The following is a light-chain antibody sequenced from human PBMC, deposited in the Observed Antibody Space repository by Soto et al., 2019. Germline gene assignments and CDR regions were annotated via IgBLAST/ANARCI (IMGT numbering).Light chain of an antibody. Sequence: GDRVTITCRASQSISRWLAWYQLKPGKAPKLLIYDASTLESGVPSRFRGSGSGTEFLLTISSLQPDDFATYYCQHNKPYSTWTFGHGTKVDIK. CDR2: DAS. J-gene: IGKJ1*01. CDR1: QSISRW. V-gene: IGKV1-5*01. CDR3: QHNKPYSTWT.